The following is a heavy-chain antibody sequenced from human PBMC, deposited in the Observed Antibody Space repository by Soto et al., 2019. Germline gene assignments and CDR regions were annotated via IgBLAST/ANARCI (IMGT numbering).Heavy chain of an antibody. CDR2: IYYSGST. V-gene: IGHV4-39*01. J-gene: IGHJ5*02. Sequence: QLQLQESGPGLVKPSETLSLTCTVSGGSISSSSYYWGWIRQPPGKGLEWIGSIYYSGSTYYNPSLKSRVTISVDTSKNQFSLKLSSVTAADTAAYYCARRGPTGWFDPWGQGTLVTVSS. D-gene: IGHD3-9*01. CDR1: GGSISSSSYY. CDR3: ARRGPTGWFDP.